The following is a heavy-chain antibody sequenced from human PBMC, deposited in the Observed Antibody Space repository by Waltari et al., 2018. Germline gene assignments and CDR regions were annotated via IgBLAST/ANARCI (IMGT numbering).Heavy chain of an antibody. CDR3: AAQGLLSGSDTWFDP. Sequence: QLQLQESGPGLVKPSETLSLTCTISGASMVNSASYWGWVRQPPGKGLEWIGSFYYRGSAYYDPSLKSRVTISGDTSANHFSLELNSVTAADTAVYYCAAQGLLSGSDTWFDPWGQGTLVTVSS. J-gene: IGHJ5*02. CDR1: GASMVNSASY. CDR2: FYYRGSA. V-gene: IGHV4-39*02. D-gene: IGHD2-2*01.